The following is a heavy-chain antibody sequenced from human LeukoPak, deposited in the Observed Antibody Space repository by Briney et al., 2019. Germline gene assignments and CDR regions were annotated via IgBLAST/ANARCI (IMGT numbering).Heavy chain of an antibody. CDR3: ARGLPRSGGYHNY. V-gene: IGHV4-34*01. Sequence: PSETLSLTCAVYGGSFSGYYWSWIRQPPGKGLEWIGEINHSGSTNYNPSLKNRVTISVDTSKNQFSLKLSSVTAADTAVYYCARGLPRSGGYHNYWGQGTLVTVSS. J-gene: IGHJ4*02. CDR2: INHSGST. CDR1: GGSFSGYY. D-gene: IGHD3-22*01.